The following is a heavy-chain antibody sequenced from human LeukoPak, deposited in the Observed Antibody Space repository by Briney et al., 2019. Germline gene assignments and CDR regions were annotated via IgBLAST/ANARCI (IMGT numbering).Heavy chain of an antibody. Sequence: GGSLRLSCAASGFTVSSNYMGWVRQAPGKGLEWVSAISGSGGSTYYADSVKGRFTISRDNSKNTLYLQMNSLRAEDTAVYYCAKDRYYDSSGPTYFDYWGQGTLVTVSS. D-gene: IGHD3-22*01. J-gene: IGHJ4*02. V-gene: IGHV3-23*01. CDR2: ISGSGGST. CDR1: GFTVSSNY. CDR3: AKDRYYDSSGPTYFDY.